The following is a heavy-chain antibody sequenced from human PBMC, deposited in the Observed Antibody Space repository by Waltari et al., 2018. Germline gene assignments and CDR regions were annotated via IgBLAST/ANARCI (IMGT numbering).Heavy chain of an antibody. CDR1: GFTFSSYS. D-gene: IGHD3-3*01. J-gene: IGHJ3*02. CDR3: ASGYDFWSGSGIDAFDI. Sequence: EVQLVESGGGLVQPGGSLRLSCAASGFTFSSYSMNWVRQAPGKGLEWVSYISSRSSTIYYADSVKGRFTISRDNAKNSLYLQMNSLRAEDTAVYYCASGYDFWSGSGIDAFDIWGQGTMVTVSS. V-gene: IGHV3-48*04. CDR2: ISSRSSTI.